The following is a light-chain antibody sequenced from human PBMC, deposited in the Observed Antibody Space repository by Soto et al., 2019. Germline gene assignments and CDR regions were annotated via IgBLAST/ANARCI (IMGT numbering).Light chain of an antibody. Sequence: ETVLTQSPATLSLSPGERATLSCRASQSLRSYLAWYQQRPGQAPTLLMYDASKRATGIPARFSGSGSGTDFPLPISSLELKDFAVYYCQQIWMFGQGTKGDIK. CDR2: DAS. CDR1: QSLRSY. J-gene: IGKJ1*01. V-gene: IGKV3-11*01. CDR3: QQIWM.